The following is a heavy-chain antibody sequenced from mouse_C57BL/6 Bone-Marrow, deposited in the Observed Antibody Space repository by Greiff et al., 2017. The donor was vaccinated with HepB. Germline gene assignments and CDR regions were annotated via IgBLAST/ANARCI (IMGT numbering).Heavy chain of an antibody. J-gene: IGHJ2*01. D-gene: IGHD2-2*01. CDR3: APEVTLYFDY. CDR2: INSDGGST. CDR1: EYEFPFHD. Sequence: EVKLQESGGGLVQPGESLKLSCESNEYEFPFHDMSWVRKTPGKRLELVAAINSDGGSTYYPDTMERRFIISRDNTKKTLYLQMSSLRSEDTALYYCAPEVTLYFDYWGQGTTLTVSS. V-gene: IGHV5-2*01.